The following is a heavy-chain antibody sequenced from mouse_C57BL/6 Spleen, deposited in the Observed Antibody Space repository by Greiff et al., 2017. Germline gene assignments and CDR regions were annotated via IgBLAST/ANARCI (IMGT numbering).Heavy chain of an antibody. Sequence: QVQLQQSGPGLVQPSQSLSITCTVSGFSLTSYGVHWVRQSPGKGLEWLGVIWRGGSTDYNEAFMSRLSITKDNSKSQVFFKMNSLQADDTAIYYCAKNFYDGYYHYYAMDYWGQGTSVTVSS. V-gene: IGHV2-5*01. CDR1: GFSLTSYG. D-gene: IGHD2-3*01. CDR2: IWRGGST. CDR3: AKNFYDGYYHYYAMDY. J-gene: IGHJ4*01.